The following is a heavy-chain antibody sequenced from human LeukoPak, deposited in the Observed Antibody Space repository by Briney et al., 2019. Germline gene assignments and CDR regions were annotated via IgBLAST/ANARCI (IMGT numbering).Heavy chain of an antibody. J-gene: IGHJ6*02. CDR3: AKVYSRGIAVEDYYYYYYGMDV. D-gene: IGHD6-19*01. CDR1: GFTFSSYA. CDR2: ISYDGSNK. Sequence: GGSLRLSCAASGFTFSSYAMHWVRQAPGKGLEWVAVISYDGSNKYYADSVKGRFTISRDNSKNTLYLQMNSLRAEDTAVYYCAKVYSRGIAVEDYYYYYYGMDVWGQGTTVTVSS. V-gene: IGHV3-30*04.